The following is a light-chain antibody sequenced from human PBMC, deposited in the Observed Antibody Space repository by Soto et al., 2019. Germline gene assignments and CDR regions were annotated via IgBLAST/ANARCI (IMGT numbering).Light chain of an antibody. CDR3: EQSHIDSN. Sequence: EIQITQSPSYLSASAGSGGTLTCRASQSISSYLNWYQQKPGKAPNLLIYAASTLQSGVPSRFSGSGSGTDFTLTISSLQPEDFATYYCEQSHIDSNFGTGTKVDIK. CDR2: AAS. CDR1: QSISSY. J-gene: IGKJ2*01. V-gene: IGKV1-39*01.